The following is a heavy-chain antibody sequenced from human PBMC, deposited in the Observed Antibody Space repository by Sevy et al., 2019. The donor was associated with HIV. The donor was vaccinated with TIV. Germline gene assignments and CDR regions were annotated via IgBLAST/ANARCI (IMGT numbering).Heavy chain of an antibody. CDR2: INPSSGGT. CDR1: GYTFIGYY. D-gene: IGHD6-19*01. J-gene: IGHJ5*02. Sequence: ASVKVSCKASGYTFIGYYIHWLRQAPGRGLEWIGRINPSSGGTKYTQKFKGRVQVTTYMSVSTAYMELIGLRSDDTPMYYWAGQTSGWYEWFDPWGQGTLVTVSS. V-gene: IGHV1-2*06. CDR3: AGQTSGWYEWFDP.